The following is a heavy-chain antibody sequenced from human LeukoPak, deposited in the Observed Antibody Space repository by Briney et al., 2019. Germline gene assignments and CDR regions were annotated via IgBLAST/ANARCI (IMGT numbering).Heavy chain of an antibody. CDR2: ISHDSDNI. V-gene: IGHV3-48*02. Sequence: GGSLRLSCAASGFPFSSYVMSWVRQAAGKGLEWVAYISHDSDNIYYPDFVKGRFTISRDNAENSLYLQMNSLRDEDTAIYYCARDSDWAFNYWGQGTRVTVSS. CDR3: ARDSDWAFNY. J-gene: IGHJ4*02. D-gene: IGHD2-21*02. CDR1: GFPFSSYV.